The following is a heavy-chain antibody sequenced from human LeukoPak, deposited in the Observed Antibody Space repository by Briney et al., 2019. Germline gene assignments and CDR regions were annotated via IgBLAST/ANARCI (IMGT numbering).Heavy chain of an antibody. D-gene: IGHD3-16*01. CDR1: GFTFSDYY. CDR2: VNGNGGST. Sequence: GGSLGLSCAASGFTFSDYYMSWVRQAPGKGLEWVSGVNGNGGSTSYADSVKGRFTIFRDNSKNTVYLQMNSLRVDDTAVYYCARGWGSNVYASALDVWGRGTMVTVSS. CDR3: ARGWGSNVYASALDV. V-gene: IGHV3-23*01. J-gene: IGHJ3*01.